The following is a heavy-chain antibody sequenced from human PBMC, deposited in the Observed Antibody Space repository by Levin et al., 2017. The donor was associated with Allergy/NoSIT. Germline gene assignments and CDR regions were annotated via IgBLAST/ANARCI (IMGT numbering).Heavy chain of an antibody. J-gene: IGHJ4*02. V-gene: IGHV4-34*01. Sequence: TSSETLSLTCAVYGGSFSGYYWSWIRQPPGKGLEWIGEINHSGSTNYNPSLKSRVTISVDTSKNQFSLKLSSVTAADTAVYYCARYDYGEGVDYWGQGTLVTVSS. D-gene: IGHD4-17*01. CDR2: INHSGST. CDR3: ARYDYGEGVDY. CDR1: GGSFSGYY.